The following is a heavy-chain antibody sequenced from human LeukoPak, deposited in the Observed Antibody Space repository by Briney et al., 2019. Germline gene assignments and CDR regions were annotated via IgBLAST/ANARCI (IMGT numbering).Heavy chain of an antibody. CDR1: GFTFSNYG. Sequence: GGSLRLSCAASGFTFSNYGMHWVRQAPGKGLGWVAVIWYDGSKTYYADSVKGRFTISRDDSKNTLYLQMNSLRVEDTAVYYCAREGFDPWGQGTLVTVSS. CDR2: IWYDGSKT. CDR3: AREGFDP. V-gene: IGHV3-33*01. J-gene: IGHJ5*02.